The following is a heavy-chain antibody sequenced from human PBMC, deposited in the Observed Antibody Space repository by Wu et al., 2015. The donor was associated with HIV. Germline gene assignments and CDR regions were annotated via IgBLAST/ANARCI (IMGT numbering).Heavy chain of an antibody. V-gene: IGHV1-2*02. J-gene: IGHJ4*02. CDR2: INPNSGGT. Sequence: QVQLVQSGAELGKPGASVKVSCKASGYTFTGYHIHWMRQAPGQGLEWMGWINPNSGGTNYAQKFQGRVTMTRDTSISTAYMELSRLRSDDTALYYCATLLIPSRAYFDYWGQGTLVTVSS. CDR1: GYTFTGYH. D-gene: IGHD3-16*01. CDR3: ATLLIPSRAYFDY.